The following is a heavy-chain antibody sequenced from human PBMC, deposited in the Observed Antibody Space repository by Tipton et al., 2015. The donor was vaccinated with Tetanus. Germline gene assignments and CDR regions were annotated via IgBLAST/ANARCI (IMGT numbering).Heavy chain of an antibody. Sequence: QSGPEVKKPGASVKVSCKASGYTFTSYAMHWVRQAPGQRLEWMGWINAGNGNTKYSPKFQGRVTITRDTSASTAYMELSSLRSEDTAVYYCARGGVGYCSSTSCYLFDPWGQGTLVTVSS. CDR1: GYTFTSYA. CDR2: INAGNGNT. V-gene: IGHV1-3*01. CDR3: ARGGVGYCSSTSCYLFDP. J-gene: IGHJ5*02. D-gene: IGHD2-2*01.